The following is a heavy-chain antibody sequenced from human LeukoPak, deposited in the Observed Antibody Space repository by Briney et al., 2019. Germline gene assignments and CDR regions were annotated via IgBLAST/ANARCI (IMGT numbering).Heavy chain of an antibody. D-gene: IGHD3-10*01. CDR3: ARGIWFGELPAPFDY. V-gene: IGHV4-30-4*01. Sequence: SETLSLTCTVSGGSISSGDYYWRWIRQPPGKGLEWIGYIYYSGGTYYNPSLKSRVTISVDTSKNQFSLKLSSVTAADTAVYYCARGIWFGELPAPFDYWSQGTLVTVSS. J-gene: IGHJ4*02. CDR2: IYYSGGT. CDR1: GGSISSGDYY.